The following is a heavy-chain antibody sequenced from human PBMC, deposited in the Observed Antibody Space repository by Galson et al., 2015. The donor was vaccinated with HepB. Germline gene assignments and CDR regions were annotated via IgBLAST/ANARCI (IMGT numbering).Heavy chain of an antibody. Sequence: SVKVSCKASGYSFTSYFMHWVRQAPGQGLEWMGIINPRDGSTGYAQKFQGRVTMSRDTSTSTVYMELSSLRSEDTAVYYCARRRCSSSWCYSNWFDPWGQGTLVTVSS. CDR1: GYSFTSYF. J-gene: IGHJ5*02. CDR3: ARRRCSSSWCYSNWFDP. D-gene: IGHD2-2*01. CDR2: INPRDGST. V-gene: IGHV1-46*01.